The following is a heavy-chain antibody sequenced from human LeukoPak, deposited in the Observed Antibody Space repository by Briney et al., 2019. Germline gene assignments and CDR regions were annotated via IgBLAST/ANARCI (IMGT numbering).Heavy chain of an antibody. CDR1: GYTFTGYY. Sequence: GASVKVSCKASGYTFTGYYMHWVRQAPGQGLEWMGWINPNSGGTNYAQKFQGRVTMTRDTSTSTVYMELTSLRSDDTAVYHCARAHCSGGACPNWLDPWGQGTLVTVSS. CDR3: ARAHCSGGACPNWLDP. J-gene: IGHJ5*02. CDR2: INPNSGGT. V-gene: IGHV1-2*02. D-gene: IGHD2-15*01.